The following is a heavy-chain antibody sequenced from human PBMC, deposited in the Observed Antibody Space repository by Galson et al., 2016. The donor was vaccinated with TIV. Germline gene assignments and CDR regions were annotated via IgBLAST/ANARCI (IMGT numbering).Heavy chain of an antibody. Sequence: SVKVSCKASGYTFTSFDISWIRQAPGQGLEWMGWMSPSNGNTGYAQKFRGRITMTRHPSTTTVYMELSGLTSEDTALYYCARGHYYDSSGYSFDFWGQGTLVTVSS. D-gene: IGHD3-22*01. V-gene: IGHV1-8*01. CDR1: GYTFTSFD. J-gene: IGHJ4*02. CDR3: ARGHYYDSSGYSFDF. CDR2: MSPSNGNT.